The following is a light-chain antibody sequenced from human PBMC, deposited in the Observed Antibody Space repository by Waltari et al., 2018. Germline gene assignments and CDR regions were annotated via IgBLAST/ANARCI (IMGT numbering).Light chain of an antibody. Sequence: QSALTQPASVSGSPGQSITISCIGTRSAVGSYNFVSWYQQHPGKAPKFIIYEGSKRPSGVSDRFSGSKSGNTASLTISGLQAEDEADYYCCSYAGSGTWVFGGGTKLAVL. V-gene: IGLV2-23*01. J-gene: IGLJ3*02. CDR1: RSAVGSYNF. CDR3: CSYAGSGTWV. CDR2: EGS.